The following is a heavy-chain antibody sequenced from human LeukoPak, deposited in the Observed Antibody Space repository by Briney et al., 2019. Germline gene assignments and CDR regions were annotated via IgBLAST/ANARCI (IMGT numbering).Heavy chain of an antibody. CDR3: ARAYDF. D-gene: IGHD3-3*01. V-gene: IGHV3-30-3*01. CDR2: ISYDGSNK. J-gene: IGHJ4*02. Sequence: GGSLRLSCAASGFTFSSYAMHWVRQAPGKGLEWVAVISYDGSNKYYADSVKGRFTISRDNSKNTLYLQMNSLRAEDTAVYYCARAYDFWGQGTLVTVSS. CDR1: GFTFSSYA.